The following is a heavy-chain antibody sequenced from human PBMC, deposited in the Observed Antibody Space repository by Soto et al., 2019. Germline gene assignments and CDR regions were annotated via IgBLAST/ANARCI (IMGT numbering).Heavy chain of an antibody. CDR2: IWYDGSNK. J-gene: IGHJ4*02. CDR3: ARADIVLVPAPPHFDY. V-gene: IGHV3-33*01. CDR1: GFTFSSYG. D-gene: IGHD2-2*01. Sequence: ESGGGVVQPGRSLRLSCAASGFTFSSYGMHWVRQAPGKGLEWVAVIWYDGSNKYYADSVKGRFTISRDNSKNTLYLQMNSLRAEDTAVYYCARADIVLVPAPPHFDYWGQGTLVTVSS.